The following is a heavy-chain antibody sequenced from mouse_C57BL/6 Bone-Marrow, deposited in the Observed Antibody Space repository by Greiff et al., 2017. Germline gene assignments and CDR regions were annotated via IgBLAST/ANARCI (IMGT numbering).Heavy chain of an antibody. CDR2: ISSGGSYT. CDR3: ARLGLRRFAY. J-gene: IGHJ3*01. Sequence: EVQRVESGGDLVKPGGSLKLSCAASGFTFSSYGMSWVRPTPDKRLEWVATISSGGSYTYYPDSVKGRFTISRDHAKNTLYLQMSSLKSEDTAMYYCARLGLRRFAYWGQGTLVTVSA. CDR1: GFTFSSYG. V-gene: IGHV5-6*01. D-gene: IGHD2-4*01.